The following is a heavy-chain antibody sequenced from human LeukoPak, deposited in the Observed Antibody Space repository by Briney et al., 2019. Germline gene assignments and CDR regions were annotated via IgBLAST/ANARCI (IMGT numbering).Heavy chain of an antibody. D-gene: IGHD2-2*01. V-gene: IGHV3-21*01. J-gene: IGHJ4*02. CDR1: GFTFSSYS. Sequence: SGGSLRLSCAASGFTFSSYSMNWVRQAPGKGLEWVSSISSSSSYIYYADSVKGRFTISRDNAKNSLYLQMNSLRDEDTAVYYCARETYCSSTSCFDYWGQGTLVTVSS. CDR3: ARETYCSSTSCFDY. CDR2: ISSSSSYI.